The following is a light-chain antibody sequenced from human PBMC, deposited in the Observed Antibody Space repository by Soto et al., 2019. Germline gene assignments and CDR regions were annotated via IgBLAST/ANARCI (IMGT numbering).Light chain of an antibody. CDR3: LQHNSYPRT. CDR1: QGIGND. J-gene: IGKJ1*01. Sequence: DIQMTQSPSSLSASVGDRVTITCRASQGIGNDLGWYQQKSGKAPERLIYGASRLQSGVPSRFSGSGSGTEFTLTISGLQPEDFATYHCLQHNSYPRTFGQVTKVDIK. CDR2: GAS. V-gene: IGKV1-17*01.